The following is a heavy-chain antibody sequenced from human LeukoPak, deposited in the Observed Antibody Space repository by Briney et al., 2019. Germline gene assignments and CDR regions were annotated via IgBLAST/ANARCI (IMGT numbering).Heavy chain of an antibody. CDR2: FGGTGGDI. D-gene: IGHD4-23*01. V-gene: IGHV3-23*01. CDR1: GFTFSTNA. Sequence: GFLRLSCAASGFTFSTNAMAWVRQAPGKGLEWVSAFGGTGGDINYADSVKGRFTISRDNSKGILYLQMNSLRAEDTAVYYCAKDILRWAFDYWGQGVLVTVSS. CDR3: AKDILRWAFDY. J-gene: IGHJ4*02.